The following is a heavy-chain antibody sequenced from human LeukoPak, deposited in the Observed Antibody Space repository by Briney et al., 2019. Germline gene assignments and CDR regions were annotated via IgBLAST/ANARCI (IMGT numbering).Heavy chain of an antibody. CDR3: ARGGNGPFDY. Sequence: GGSLRLSCVASGFTVSNSYMSWVRQAPGKGLDWVSIIYSGGGTYYADSVKGRFTISRDSSKNTLYLQMNSLRAEDTAVYYCARGGNGPFDYWGQGTLVTVSS. V-gene: IGHV3-53*01. CDR1: GFTVSNSY. CDR2: IYSGGGT. J-gene: IGHJ4*02. D-gene: IGHD3-16*01.